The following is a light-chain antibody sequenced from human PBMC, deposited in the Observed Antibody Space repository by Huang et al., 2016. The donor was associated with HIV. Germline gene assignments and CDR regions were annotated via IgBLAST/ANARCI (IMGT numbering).Light chain of an antibody. J-gene: IGKJ2*01. CDR2: DAS. CDR3: QQYDYLPYT. Sequence: DIQMTQPPSSLSASVGDRVTITCQASQDIGNYLNWYHQKPWKAPQLLIYDASILETGVPSRFSGSGSWADFTFTISSLQPEAFATYYCQQYDYLPYTFGQGTKLEI. V-gene: IGKV1-33*01. CDR1: QDIGNY.